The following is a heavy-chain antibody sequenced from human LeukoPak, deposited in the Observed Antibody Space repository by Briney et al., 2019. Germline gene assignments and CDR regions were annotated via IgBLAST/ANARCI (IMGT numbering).Heavy chain of an antibody. V-gene: IGHV4-39*01. J-gene: IGHJ4*02. D-gene: IGHD4-17*01. CDR1: GGSISSSTYY. CDR2: IYHSGNT. Sequence: PSETLSLTCTVSGGSISSSTYYWGWTRQPPGKGLEWIGNIYHSGNTYYNPSLKSRVAISVDTSKNQFSLKLRSVTAADTAVYYCAIDYGGYDLQYWGQGTLVTVSS. CDR3: AIDYGGYDLQY.